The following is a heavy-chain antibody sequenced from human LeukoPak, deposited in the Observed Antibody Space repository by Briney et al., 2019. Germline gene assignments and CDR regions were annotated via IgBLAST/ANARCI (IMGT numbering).Heavy chain of an antibody. D-gene: IGHD5-24*01. V-gene: IGHV4-31*03. CDR1: GGSISSGGYY. J-gene: IGHJ4*02. CDR3: ARARVEMDALDY. CDR2: IYYSGST. Sequence: SETLSLTCTVSGGSISSGGYYWSWTRQHPGTGLEWIGYIYYSGSTYYNPSLKSRVTISVDTSKNQFSLKLSSVTAADTAVYYCARARVEMDALDYWGQGTLVTVSS.